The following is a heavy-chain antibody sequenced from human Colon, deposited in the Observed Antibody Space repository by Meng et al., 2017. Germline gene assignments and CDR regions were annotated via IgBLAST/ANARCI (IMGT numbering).Heavy chain of an antibody. Sequence: QVQLQPWGAGLLKPSETLSLTCAVYGGSFSGYYWSWIRQPPGKGLEWIGEINHSGITNYNPSLKSRVTISVDTSKNQFSLNLSSVTAADTAVYYCTNSLPRDFWSGYPTDYWGQGTLVTVSS. D-gene: IGHD3-3*01. CDR1: GGSFSGYY. CDR2: INHSGIT. V-gene: IGHV4-34*01. CDR3: TNSLPRDFWSGYPTDY. J-gene: IGHJ4*02.